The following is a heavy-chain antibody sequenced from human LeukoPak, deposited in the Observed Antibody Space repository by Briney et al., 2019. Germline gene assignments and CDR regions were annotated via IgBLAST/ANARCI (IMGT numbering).Heavy chain of an antibody. CDR3: ASSYYYDSSGFDY. CDR1: GFTFSSYA. V-gene: IGHV3-30*04. Sequence: PGGSLRLSCAASGFTFSSYAMHWVRQAPGKGLEWVAVISYGGSNKYYADSVKGRFTISRDNSKNTLYLQMNSLRAEDTAVYYCASSYYYDSSGFDYWGQGTLVTVSS. J-gene: IGHJ4*02. CDR2: ISYGGSNK. D-gene: IGHD3-22*01.